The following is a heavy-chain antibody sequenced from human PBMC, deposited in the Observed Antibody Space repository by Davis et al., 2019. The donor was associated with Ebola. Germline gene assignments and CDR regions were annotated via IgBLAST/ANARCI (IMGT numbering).Heavy chain of an antibody. CDR3: ARDLGGTTGNYYYYGMDV. Sequence: SVKVSCKASGGTFSSYAISWVRQAPGQGLEWMGRIIPILGIANYAQKFQGRVTMTRNTSISTAYMELSSLRSEDTAVYYCARDLGGTTGNYYYYGMDVWGQGTTVTVSS. J-gene: IGHJ6*02. CDR2: IIPILGIA. D-gene: IGHD1-1*01. V-gene: IGHV1-69*04. CDR1: GGTFSSYA.